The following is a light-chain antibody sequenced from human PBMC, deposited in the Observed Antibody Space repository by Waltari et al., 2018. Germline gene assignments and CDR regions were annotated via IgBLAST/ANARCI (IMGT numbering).Light chain of an antibody. CDR2: KDN. CDR3: QSADSSGTYVV. CDR1: ALPQQY. Sequence: SYELTQPPSVSVSPGQTARIPCSGDALPQQYAYWYQQKPGQAPVLVMYKDNETPSGIPERFSGSSSGTTVTLTINGVQAEDEADYYCQSADSSGTYVVFGGGTKLTVL. J-gene: IGLJ2*01. V-gene: IGLV3-25*03.